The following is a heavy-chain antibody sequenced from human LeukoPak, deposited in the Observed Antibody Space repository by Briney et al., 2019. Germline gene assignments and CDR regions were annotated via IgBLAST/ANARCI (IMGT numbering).Heavy chain of an antibody. V-gene: IGHV5-51*01. CDR2: IYPGDSDT. Sequence: GESLKISCEGSGYSFTNYWIGWVRQMPGKGLEWMGIIYPGDSDTRYSPSFQGRVTISADKSISTAYLQWSSLQASDTAMYYCARMLAATGSGFDYWGQGTLVTVSS. CDR1: GYSFTNYW. J-gene: IGHJ4*02. D-gene: IGHD6-13*01. CDR3: ARMLAATGSGFDY.